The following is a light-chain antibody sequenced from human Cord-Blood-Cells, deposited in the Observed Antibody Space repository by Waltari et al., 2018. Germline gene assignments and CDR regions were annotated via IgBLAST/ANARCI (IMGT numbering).Light chain of an antibody. V-gene: IGKV1-8*01. CDR3: QQYYSYPYT. J-gene: IGKJ2*01. Sequence: AIRMTQSPSSFSASTGDRVTITWRASQGISSYLAWYQQKPGKAPKLLVYAASTVQSGVPSRFSGSGSGTDFTLTISCLQSEDFATYDCQQYYSYPYTFGQGTKLEIK. CDR2: AAS. CDR1: QGISSY.